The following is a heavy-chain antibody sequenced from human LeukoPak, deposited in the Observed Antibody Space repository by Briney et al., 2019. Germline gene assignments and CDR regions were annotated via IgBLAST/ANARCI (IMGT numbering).Heavy chain of an antibody. J-gene: IGHJ4*02. CDR2: IIPIFGTA. D-gene: IGHD6-13*01. Sequence: GASVEVSCKASGGTFSSYAISWVRQAPGQGFEWMGGIIPIFGTANYAQKFQGRVTITTDESTSTAYMELSSLRSEDTAVYYCARVRLAAAAPFDYWGQGTLVTVSS. V-gene: IGHV1-69*05. CDR1: GGTFSSYA. CDR3: ARVRLAAAAPFDY.